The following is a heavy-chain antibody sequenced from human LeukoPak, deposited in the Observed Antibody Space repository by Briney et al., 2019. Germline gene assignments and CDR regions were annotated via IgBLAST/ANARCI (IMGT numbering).Heavy chain of an antibody. CDR2: IIGSGGDT. CDR1: GFTFSNYA. CDR3: ARGAAAAGTAAGYFQH. J-gene: IGHJ1*01. V-gene: IGHV3-23*01. D-gene: IGHD6-13*01. Sequence: PVMSLRLSCAASGFTFSNYAMNWVRQTPGKGLEWVSSIIGSGGDTYYAESVRGRFTISRDNSKNTLFLQMNSLRADDTAVYYCARGAAAAGTAAGYFQHWGQGTLVTVSS.